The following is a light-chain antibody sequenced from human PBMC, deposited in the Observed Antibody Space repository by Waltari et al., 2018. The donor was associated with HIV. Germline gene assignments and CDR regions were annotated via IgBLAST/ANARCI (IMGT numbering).Light chain of an antibody. CDR2: WAS. Sequence: DIVMTQFPNSLAVSLGERATMRCRSSQSVFYSPRNKTFWSWYQQKSGQPPRLLIYWASTRENGVPDRFTGSGSGADFTLTISNLQPEDVATYYCQQYYGKFWTFGQGTKVEV. CDR3: QQYYGKFWT. V-gene: IGKV4-1*01. J-gene: IGKJ1*01. CDR1: QSVFYSPRNKTF.